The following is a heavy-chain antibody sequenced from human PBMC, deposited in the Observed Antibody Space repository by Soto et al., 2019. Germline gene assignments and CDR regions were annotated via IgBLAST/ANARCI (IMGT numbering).Heavy chain of an antibody. CDR1: GDSISSGSYY. Sequence: SETLSLTCTVSGDSISSGSYYWTWVRQRPGTGLEWMGYIFYSGSTSYNPSLRSRLSMSVDTSKNEFSLKLSSVTAADTAVYYCAREPLIRGVRYYFDYWGRGTPVTVSS. V-gene: IGHV4-31*03. D-gene: IGHD3-10*01. CDR2: IFYSGST. CDR3: AREPLIRGVRYYFDY. J-gene: IGHJ4*02.